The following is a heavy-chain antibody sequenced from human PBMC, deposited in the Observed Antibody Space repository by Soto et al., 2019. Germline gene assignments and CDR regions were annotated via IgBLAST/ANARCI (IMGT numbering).Heavy chain of an antibody. Sequence: SETLSLICTVSGDSVSSGGYYWNWIRQHPGRGLEWLGYIYDSETTYYNPSLESRLSISVDASKNQFSLKVTSVTPADTAVYYCARENFGVIIHDAFDLWGQGTMVTVSS. D-gene: IGHD2-8*01. CDR3: ARENFGVIIHDAFDL. J-gene: IGHJ3*01. V-gene: IGHV4-31*03. CDR1: GDSVSSGGYY. CDR2: IYDSETT.